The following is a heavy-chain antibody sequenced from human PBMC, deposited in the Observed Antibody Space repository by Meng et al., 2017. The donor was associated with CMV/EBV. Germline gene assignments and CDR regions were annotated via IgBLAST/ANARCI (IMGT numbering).Heavy chain of an antibody. V-gene: IGHV3-21*04. D-gene: IGHD6-13*01. Sequence: GESLKISCAASGFTFSSYSMNWVRQAPGKGLEWVSSISSSSSYIYYADSMKGRFTISRDNAKNSLYLQMNSLRAEDTALYHCARVAAAGGFDYWGQGTLVTVSS. J-gene: IGHJ4*02. CDR3: ARVAAAGGFDY. CDR1: GFTFSSYS. CDR2: ISSSSSYI.